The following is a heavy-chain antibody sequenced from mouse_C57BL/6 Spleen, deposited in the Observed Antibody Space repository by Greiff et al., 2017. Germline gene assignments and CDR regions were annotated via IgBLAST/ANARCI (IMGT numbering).Heavy chain of an antibody. D-gene: IGHD2-1*01. Sequence: QVQLQQPGAELVMPGASVKLSCKASGYTFTGYWMHWVKQRPGQGLEWIGEIDPSDSYTNYNQKFKGKSTLTVDKSSSTAYMQLSSLTSEDSAVYYCARRVGYYGNYVYYFDYWGQGTTLTVSS. CDR1: GYTFTGYW. CDR2: IDPSDSYT. CDR3: ARRVGYYGNYVYYFDY. V-gene: IGHV1-69*01. J-gene: IGHJ2*01.